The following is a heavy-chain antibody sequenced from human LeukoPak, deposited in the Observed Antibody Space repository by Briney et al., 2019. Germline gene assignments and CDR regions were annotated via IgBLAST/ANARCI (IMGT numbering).Heavy chain of an antibody. CDR3: ARDQQLEFGWFDP. CDR1: GGSISSGGYY. V-gene: IGHV4-31*03. J-gene: IGHJ5*02. Sequence: SETLSLTCTVSGGSISSGGYYWSWIRQHPGKGLEWIGYIYYSGSTYYNPSLKSRVTISVDTSKNQFSLKLSSVTAADTAVYYCARDQQLEFGWFDPWGQGTLVTVPS. D-gene: IGHD1-1*01. CDR2: IYYSGST.